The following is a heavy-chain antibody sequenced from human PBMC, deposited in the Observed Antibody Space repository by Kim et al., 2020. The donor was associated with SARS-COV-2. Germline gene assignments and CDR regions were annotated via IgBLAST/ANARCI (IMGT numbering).Heavy chain of an antibody. CDR2: IYPSGGSR. V-gene: IGHV1-46*02. Sequence: ASVKVSCKASGYTFNTYYMHWVRQAPGQGLEWVGMIYPSGGSRVYAQKFQGRVTMTRDTSTSTVYMDLSSLRSEDTAVYYCAISITMLRGAREAGMDVWGQGTTVAVSS. CDR3: AISITMLRGAREAGMDV. D-gene: IGHD3-10*01. CDR1: GYTFNTYY. J-gene: IGHJ6*02.